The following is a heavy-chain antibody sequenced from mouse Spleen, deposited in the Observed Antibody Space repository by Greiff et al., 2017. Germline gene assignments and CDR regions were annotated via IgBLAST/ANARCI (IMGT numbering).Heavy chain of an antibody. Sequence: VQLKESGGGLVKPGGSLKLSCAASGFTFSSYAMSWVRQIPEKRLEWVATISDGGSYTYYPDNVKGRFTISRDNAKNNLYLQMSHLKSEDTAMYYCARDRLLRRFDYWGQGTTLTVSS. V-gene: IGHV5-4*01. J-gene: IGHJ2*01. CDR2: ISDGGSYT. CDR3: ARDRLLRRFDY. CDR1: GFTFSSYA.